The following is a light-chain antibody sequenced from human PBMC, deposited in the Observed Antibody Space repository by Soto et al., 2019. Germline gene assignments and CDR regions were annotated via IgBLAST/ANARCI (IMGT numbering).Light chain of an antibody. CDR3: CSYTTSNTRQIV. CDR2: DVS. J-gene: IGLJ1*01. CDR1: SSDVGGYNY. Sequence: QSARTQPASVSGSPLQSITISCTGTSSDVGGYNYVSWYQQHPGKAPKFMIYDVSNRPSGVSNRFSGSKSGNTASLTISGLQAEDEADYYCCSYTTSNTRQIVFGTGTKVTV. V-gene: IGLV2-14*01.